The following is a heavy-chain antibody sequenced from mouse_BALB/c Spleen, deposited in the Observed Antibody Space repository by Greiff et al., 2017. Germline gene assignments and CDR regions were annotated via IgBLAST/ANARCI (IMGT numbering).Heavy chain of an antibody. Sequence: VKLVESGAELAKPGASVKMSCKASGYTFTSYWMHWVKQRPGQGLEWIGYINPSTGYTEYNQKFKDKATLTADKSSSTAYMQLSSLTSEDSAVYYCARRSSGAMDYWGQGTSVTVSS. CDR3: ARRSSGAMDY. J-gene: IGHJ4*01. D-gene: IGHD3-1*01. V-gene: IGHV1-7*01. CDR2: INPSTGYT. CDR1: GYTFTSYW.